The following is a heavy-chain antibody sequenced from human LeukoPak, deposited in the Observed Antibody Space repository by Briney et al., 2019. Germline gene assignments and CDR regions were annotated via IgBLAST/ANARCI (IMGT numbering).Heavy chain of an antibody. Sequence: SGGSLRLSCAASGFTFSSYGMHGARQAPGEGLEWVSVIWYDGSNKHYADSVKGRFTISRDLSKNTLYLQMNSLRAEDTAVYYCARGDTYNYDYFDYWGQGTLVTVSS. CDR3: ARGDTYNYDYFDY. CDR1: GFTFSSYG. CDR2: IWYDGSNK. D-gene: IGHD5-24*01. V-gene: IGHV3-33*01. J-gene: IGHJ4*02.